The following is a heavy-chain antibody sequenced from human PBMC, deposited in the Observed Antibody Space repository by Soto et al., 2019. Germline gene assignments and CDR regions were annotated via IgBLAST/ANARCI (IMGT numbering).Heavy chain of an antibody. J-gene: IGHJ4*02. Sequence: QVQLQESGPGLVKPSQTLSLTCTVSGGSISTGGYYWTRIHQHPGKGLEWIGYIYYSGSTYYNPALKSRVTISVDMSKNQFSLKLSSVSSAVMAVYYCARGLSVTLFDNWGQGTLVSVTS. D-gene: IGHD4-17*01. CDR2: IYYSGST. CDR3: ARGLSVTLFDN. CDR1: GGSISTGGYY. V-gene: IGHV4-31*03.